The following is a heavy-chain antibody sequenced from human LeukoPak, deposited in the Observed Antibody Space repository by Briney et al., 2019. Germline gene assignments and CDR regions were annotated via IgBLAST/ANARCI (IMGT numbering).Heavy chain of an antibody. CDR2: IYYRGST. Sequence: SETLSLTCTVSSGSISSSNYYWGWIRQPPGKGLEWIGSIYYRGSTYYNPSLKSRVTISVDTSKNQFSLKLSSVTAADTAVYYCAEDRTYGTDYWGQGTLVTVSS. J-gene: IGHJ4*02. V-gene: IGHV4-39*07. CDR3: AEDRTYGTDY. D-gene: IGHD3-10*01. CDR1: SGSISSSNYY.